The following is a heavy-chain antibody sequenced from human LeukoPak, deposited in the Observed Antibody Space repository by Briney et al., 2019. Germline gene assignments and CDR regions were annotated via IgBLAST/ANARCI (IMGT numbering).Heavy chain of an antibody. J-gene: IGHJ4*02. CDR1: GFTFSSYS. CDR3: ARMYSGTYTGY. D-gene: IGHD1-26*01. Sequence: GGSLRPSCAASGFTFSSYSMNWVRQAPGKGLEWVSYISTSSSTIYYADSVKGRFTISRDSAKNSLYLQMNSLRAEDTAVYYCARMYSGTYTGYWGQGTLVTVSS. CDR2: ISTSSSTI. V-gene: IGHV3-48*01.